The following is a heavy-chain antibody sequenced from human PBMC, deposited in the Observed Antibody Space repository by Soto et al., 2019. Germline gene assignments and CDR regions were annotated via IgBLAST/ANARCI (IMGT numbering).Heavy chain of an antibody. D-gene: IGHD6-13*01. Sequence: QITLKESGPALVKPTQTLTLTCTFSGFSLTTSGVGVHWLRQPAGKALEWLGVIYGDDDKRYNPSLETRLTITTDNSKNQVVLTITNTDPLDTATYYCAHNPSSSTNWYIRDDWFDPWGQGTLVTVSS. V-gene: IGHV2-5*02. CDR3: AHNPSSSTNWYIRDDWFDP. CDR2: IYGDDDK. CDR1: GFSLTTSGVG. J-gene: IGHJ5*02.